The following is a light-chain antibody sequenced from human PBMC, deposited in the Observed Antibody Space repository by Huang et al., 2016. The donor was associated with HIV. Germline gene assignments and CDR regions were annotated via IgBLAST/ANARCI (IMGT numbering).Light chain of an antibody. CDR1: QNINSN. Sequence: EIVMTQSPATLSVSPGERATLPCRASQNINSNLAWYQQKPGQAPRLLIFGAFNRAPGIPARFSGSASGAEFTLTISSLQSEDFAVYYCQQYNHWPPYTFGQGTKLEIK. V-gene: IGKV3-15*01. J-gene: IGKJ2*01. CDR2: GAF. CDR3: QQYNHWPPYT.